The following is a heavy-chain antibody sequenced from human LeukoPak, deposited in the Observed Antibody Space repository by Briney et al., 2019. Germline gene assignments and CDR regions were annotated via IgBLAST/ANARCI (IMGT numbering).Heavy chain of an antibody. Sequence: SETLSLTCTVSGGSITSGSYYWTWIRQPAGKGLEWVGRIHSSGSTNYNPSLNSRATVSADTSNNQFSLKLSSVTAADTAIYYCATSASSGSNYFDPWGQGILVTVSS. D-gene: IGHD4/OR15-4a*01. CDR3: ATSASSGSNYFDP. V-gene: IGHV4-61*02. CDR1: GGSITSGSYY. CDR2: IHSSGST. J-gene: IGHJ5*02.